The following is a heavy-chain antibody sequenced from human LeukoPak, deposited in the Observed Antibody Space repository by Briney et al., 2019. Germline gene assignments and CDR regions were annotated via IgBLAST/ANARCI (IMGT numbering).Heavy chain of an antibody. J-gene: IGHJ6*02. CDR3: ARELLQGISGMDV. V-gene: IGHV4-59*01. CDR1: GDSISSYY. CDR2: TSHSGST. D-gene: IGHD1-14*01. Sequence: PSETLSLTCIVSGDSISSYYWSWIRQPPGKGLEWIGYTSHSGSTNSNPSLKSRVTISVDTSKNQFSLTLSSVTAADTAVYYCARELLQGISGMDVWGQGTTVTVSS.